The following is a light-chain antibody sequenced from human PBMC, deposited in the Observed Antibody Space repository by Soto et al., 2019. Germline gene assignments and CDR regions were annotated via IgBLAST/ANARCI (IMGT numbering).Light chain of an antibody. Sequence: DIQMTQSPSSLPASVGDSATITCRASQTINKYLNWYQHKPGQAPKLLIYGASSLYKGVPARFPGSGGGTFFTLTISSLQPEDFATYYCQQTYTTPGTFARGTAVEIK. J-gene: IGKJ4*02. CDR3: QQTYTTPGT. V-gene: IGKV1-39*01. CDR1: QTINKY. CDR2: GAS.